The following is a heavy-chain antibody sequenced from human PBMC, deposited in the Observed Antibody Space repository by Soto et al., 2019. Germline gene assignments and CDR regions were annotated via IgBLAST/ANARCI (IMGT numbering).Heavy chain of an antibody. J-gene: IGHJ4*02. V-gene: IGHV3-43*01. CDR1: GFTFDDYT. D-gene: IGHD3-22*01. CDR2: ISWDGGST. Sequence: LRLSCAASGFTFDDYTMHWVRQAPGKGLEWVSLISWDGGSTYYADSVKGRFTISRDNSKNSLYLQMNSLRTEDTALYYCAKDGPDSSGYYYFDYWGQGTLITVSS. CDR3: AKDGPDSSGYYYFDY.